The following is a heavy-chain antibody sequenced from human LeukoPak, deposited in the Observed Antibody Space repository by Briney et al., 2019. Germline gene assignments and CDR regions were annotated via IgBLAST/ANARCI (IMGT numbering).Heavy chain of an antibody. Sequence: GRSLRLSSAPSGFPFNTYPMHWVRQAPGKGLEWVELVSSDGNSKYYAGSVQGRFTISRDNSTDMLYLQVDSLRTEDTAIYYCARGGYIDALNCWGRGTLVTVSS. CDR1: GFPFNTYP. V-gene: IGHV3-30*04. J-gene: IGHJ4*02. D-gene: IGHD5-24*01. CDR2: VSSDGNSK. CDR3: ARGGYIDALNC.